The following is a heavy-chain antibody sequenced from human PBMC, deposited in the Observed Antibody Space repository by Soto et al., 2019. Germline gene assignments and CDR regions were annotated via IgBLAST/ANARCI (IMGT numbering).Heavy chain of an antibody. CDR1: GFTFSTNA. Sequence: EVQLLESGGGLVQPGGSLRLSCAASGFTFSTNAMTWVRQAPGKGLEWVSSGTGNGGRTYDADSVKGRFTVSRDNSKNTLYLQMNNLRVEDTALYYCAKNKDDSGVDYWGQGALVTVSS. D-gene: IGHD3-10*01. CDR2: GTGNGGRT. CDR3: AKNKDDSGVDY. V-gene: IGHV3-23*01. J-gene: IGHJ4*02.